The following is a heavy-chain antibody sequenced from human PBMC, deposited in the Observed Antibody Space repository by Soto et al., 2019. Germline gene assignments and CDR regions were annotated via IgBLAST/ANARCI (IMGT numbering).Heavy chain of an antibody. V-gene: IGHV3-21*01. CDR1: GFSFSSHS. CDR3: ARPYHYDSSGCYGAWAFDI. CDR2: ISSTSSYI. D-gene: IGHD3-22*01. Sequence: GGSLRLSCAASGFSFSSHSMNWIRQAPGKGLEWVSSISSTSSYIYYADSGKGRFTISRDNAKNSLYLEMNSLRAEDTAMYYCARPYHYDSSGCYGAWAFDIWGQGTMVPVSS. J-gene: IGHJ3*02.